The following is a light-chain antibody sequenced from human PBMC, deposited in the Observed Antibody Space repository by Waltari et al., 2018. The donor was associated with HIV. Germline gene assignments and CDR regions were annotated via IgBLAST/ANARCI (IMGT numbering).Light chain of an antibody. J-gene: IGKJ1*01. CDR3: QQYYITPPTT. Sequence: DIQITQSPSSLSASVGDRVTITCRASQGITNSLAWYQQKPGKAPKLLLYAASRLESGVPSRFSGSGSGTDYSLTISSLQPEDFAIYYCQQYYITPPTTFGQGTKVEIK. V-gene: IGKV1-NL1*01. CDR1: QGITNS. CDR2: AAS.